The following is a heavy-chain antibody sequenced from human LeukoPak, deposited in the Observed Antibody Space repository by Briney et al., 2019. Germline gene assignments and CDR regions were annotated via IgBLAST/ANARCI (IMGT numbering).Heavy chain of an antibody. Sequence: GGSLRLSCAASGFTFSSYSMNWVRQAPGKGLEWVSSISSSSYIYYADSVKGRFTISRDNAKNSLYLQMNSLRAEDTAVYYCARSAAYGGNSEGDYWGQGTLVTVSS. J-gene: IGHJ4*02. CDR3: ARSAAYGGNSEGDY. D-gene: IGHD4-23*01. CDR2: ISSSSYI. CDR1: GFTFSSYS. V-gene: IGHV3-21*01.